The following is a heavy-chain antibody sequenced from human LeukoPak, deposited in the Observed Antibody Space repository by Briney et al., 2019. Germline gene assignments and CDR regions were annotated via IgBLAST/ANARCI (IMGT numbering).Heavy chain of an antibody. CDR1: GFSFNNYN. V-gene: IGHV3-21*04. CDR3: ARGSGWLDY. Sequence: GGSLRLSCAVSGFSFNNYNMNWVRQTPEKGLEWVSSISSSAKYTYYADSVKGRFTISRDNSKNTLYLQMNSLRAEDTAVYYCARGSGWLDYWGQGTLVTVSS. J-gene: IGHJ4*02. CDR2: ISSSAKYT. D-gene: IGHD6-19*01.